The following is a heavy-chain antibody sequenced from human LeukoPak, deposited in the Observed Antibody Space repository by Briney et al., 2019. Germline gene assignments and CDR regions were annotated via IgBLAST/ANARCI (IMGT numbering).Heavy chain of an antibody. Sequence: SETLSLTCTVSGGSISSSSYYWGWIRQPPGKGLEWIGSIYYSGSTYYNPSLNSRVTISVDTSKNQFSLKLSSVAAADTAVYYCARHTTATGHWYFDLWGRGTLVTVSS. J-gene: IGHJ2*01. CDR2: IYYSGST. CDR3: ARHTTATGHWYFDL. V-gene: IGHV4-39*01. CDR1: GGSISSSSYY. D-gene: IGHD2/OR15-2a*01.